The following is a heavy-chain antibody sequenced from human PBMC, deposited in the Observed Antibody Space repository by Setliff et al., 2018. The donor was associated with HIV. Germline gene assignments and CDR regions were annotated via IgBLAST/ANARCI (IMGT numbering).Heavy chain of an antibody. CDR3: ARVATGPEFFDI. CDR2: VYSTGST. J-gene: IGHJ3*02. CDR1: GDSTNNYY. Sequence: SETLSLTCTVSGDSTNNYYWSWIRQPPGKGLEWIGYVYSTGSTNSKSSLKSRVTISVDTSKNQFSLKLSSVTAADTAVYYCARVATGPEFFDIWGQGTMVTVSS. V-gene: IGHV4-59*01. D-gene: IGHD3-9*01.